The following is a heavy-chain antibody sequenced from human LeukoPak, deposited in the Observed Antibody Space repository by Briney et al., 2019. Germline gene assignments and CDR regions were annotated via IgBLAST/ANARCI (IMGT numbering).Heavy chain of an antibody. CDR1: KFTFSNYA. Sequence: GGSLRLSCAASKFTFSNYAMNWVRQAPGKGLEWVSTLSGGGGSTYYAYYADSVKGRFTISRDNSKNTLYLQVNSLRAEDTAVYYCAKSFGGNRGMDVWGQGTTVTVSS. J-gene: IGHJ6*02. V-gene: IGHV3-23*01. CDR3: AKSFGGNRGMDV. D-gene: IGHD3-10*01. CDR2: LSGGGGSTYYA.